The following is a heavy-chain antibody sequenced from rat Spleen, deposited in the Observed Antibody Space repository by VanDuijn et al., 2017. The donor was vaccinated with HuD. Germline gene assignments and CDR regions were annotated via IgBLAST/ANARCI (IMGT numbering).Heavy chain of an antibody. Sequence: EVQLVESGGGLVQPGRSLKLSRAASGFTFSDYYMAWVRQAPKKGLEWVTTISYDGSSTYYRDSVKGRFTISRDNAKTTLYLQMDSLRSEDTATYFCAKSRFYYYDGGYYCFNYWGQGVMVTVSS. CDR3: AKSRFYYYDGGYYCFNY. V-gene: IGHV5-7*01. CDR1: GFTFSDYY. CDR2: ISYDGSST. J-gene: IGHJ2*01. D-gene: IGHD1-12*02.